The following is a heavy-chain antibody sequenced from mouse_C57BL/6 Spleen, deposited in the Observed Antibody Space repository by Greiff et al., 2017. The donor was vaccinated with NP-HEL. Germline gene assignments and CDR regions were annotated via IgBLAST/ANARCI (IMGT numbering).Heavy chain of an antibody. CDR1: GYTFTSYG. CDR3: ASRGVVEGRFDY. D-gene: IGHD1-1*01. CDR2: IYPRSGNN. J-gene: IGHJ2*01. Sequence: VQLQQSGAELARPGASVKLSCKASGYTFTSYGISWVKQRTGQGLEWIGEIYPRSGNNYYNEKFKGKATLTADKSSSTAYMELRSLTSEDSAVYCCASRGVVEGRFDYWGQGTTLTVSS. V-gene: IGHV1-81*01.